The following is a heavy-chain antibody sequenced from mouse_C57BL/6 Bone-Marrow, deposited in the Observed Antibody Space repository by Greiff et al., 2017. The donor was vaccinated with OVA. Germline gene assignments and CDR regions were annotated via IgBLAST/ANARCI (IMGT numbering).Heavy chain of an antibody. CDR1: GFNIKDDY. J-gene: IGHJ2*01. V-gene: IGHV14-4*01. D-gene: IGHD2-4*01. Sequence: EVQLQQSGAELVRPGASVKLSCTASGFNIKDDYMHWVKQRPEQGLEWIGWIDPENGDTEYASKFQGKATITADTSSNTAYLQLSSLTSEDTAVYYCTPRLRRRDWGQGTTLTVSS. CDR3: TPRLRRRD. CDR2: IDPENGDT.